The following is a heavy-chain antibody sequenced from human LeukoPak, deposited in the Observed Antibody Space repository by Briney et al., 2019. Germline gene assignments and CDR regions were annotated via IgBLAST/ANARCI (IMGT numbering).Heavy chain of an antibody. V-gene: IGHV3-30*02. J-gene: IGHJ4*02. CDR1: GSTFSSYS. Sequence: GGSLRLSCAASGSTFSSYSMIWVRQAPGKGLEWVAFIRYDGSNKYYADSVKGRFTISRDNSKNTLYLQMNSLRAEDTAVYYCAKDRPTVVTRRHYFDYWGQGILVTVSS. CDR2: IRYDGSNK. CDR3: AKDRPTVVTRRHYFDY. D-gene: IGHD4-23*01.